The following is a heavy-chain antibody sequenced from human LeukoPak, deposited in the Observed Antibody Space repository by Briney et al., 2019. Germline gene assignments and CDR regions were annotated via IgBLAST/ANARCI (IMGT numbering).Heavy chain of an antibody. Sequence: GGSLRLSCSASGFTFSSYAMHWVRQAPGKGREYVSAISSNGGSTYYADSVKGRFTISRDNSKNTLYLQMSSLRAEDTAVYYCVKDDFGPADYWGQGTLVTVSS. J-gene: IGHJ4*02. CDR2: ISSNGGST. CDR3: VKDDFGPADY. D-gene: IGHD3-16*01. V-gene: IGHV3-64D*06. CDR1: GFTFSSYA.